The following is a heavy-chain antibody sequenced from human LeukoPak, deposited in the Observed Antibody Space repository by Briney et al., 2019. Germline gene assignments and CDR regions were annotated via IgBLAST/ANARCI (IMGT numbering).Heavy chain of an antibody. D-gene: IGHD1-1*01. V-gene: IGHV3-11*01. Sequence: GGSLRLSCAASGFTLSDYYMSWIRQAPGKGLEWVSYISSSGSTIYYADSVKGRFTISRDNAKNSLYLQMNSLRAEDTAVYYCASGTVGDRYYYGMDVWGQGTTVTVSS. CDR2: ISSSGSTI. J-gene: IGHJ6*02. CDR1: GFTLSDYY. CDR3: ASGTVGDRYYYGMDV.